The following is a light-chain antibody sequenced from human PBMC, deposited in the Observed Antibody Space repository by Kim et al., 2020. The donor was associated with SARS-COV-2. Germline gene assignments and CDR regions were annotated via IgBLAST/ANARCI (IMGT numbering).Light chain of an antibody. Sequence: SHGGRATLSCRASLSVRGGKLASDQQRPGQAPSLLTYGASSRATGIPHRCSGSGSGTDFSLTISGVEPEEFAVYYCYKYGSSRTFGEGTRLEIK. CDR3: YKYGSSRT. CDR2: GAS. CDR1: LSVRGGK. V-gene: IGKV3-20*01. J-gene: IGKJ5*01.